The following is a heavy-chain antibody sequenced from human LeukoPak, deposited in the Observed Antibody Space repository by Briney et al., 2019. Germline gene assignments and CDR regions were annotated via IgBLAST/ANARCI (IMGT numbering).Heavy chain of an antibody. CDR1: GGSFSGYY. CDR2: INHSGST. D-gene: IGHD1-1*01. V-gene: IGHV4-34*01. CDR3: ALTGQNDAFDI. J-gene: IGHJ3*02. Sequence: PSETLFLTCAVYGGSFSGYYWSWIRQPPGKGLEWIGEINHSGSTNYNPSLKSRVTISVDTSKNQFSLKLSSVTAADTAVYYCALTGQNDAFDIWGQGTMVTVSS.